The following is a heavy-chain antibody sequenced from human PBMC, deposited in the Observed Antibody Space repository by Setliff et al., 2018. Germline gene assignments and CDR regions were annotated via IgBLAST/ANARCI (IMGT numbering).Heavy chain of an antibody. D-gene: IGHD2-2*01. J-gene: IGHJ5*02. CDR3: AQKHQRASWAFDP. CDR2: IFPADADT. V-gene: IGHV5-51*01. Sequence: LGESLKISCKESRDSFTNYWIIWVRQVPGKGLEWMGMIFPADADTRYNPSFKGQVTMSLDRSITTAYLQWDSLKASDTAIYYCAQKHQRASWAFDPWGRGTLVTVSS. CDR1: RDSFTNYW.